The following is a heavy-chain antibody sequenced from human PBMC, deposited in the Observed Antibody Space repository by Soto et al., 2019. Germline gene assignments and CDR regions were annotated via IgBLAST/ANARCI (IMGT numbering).Heavy chain of an antibody. J-gene: IGHJ6*03. V-gene: IGHV4-34*01. CDR3: ASGEEGYYYYMDV. CDR1: GGSFSGYY. CDR2: INHSGST. Sequence: QVQLQQWGAGLLKPSETLSLTCAVYGGSFSGYYWSWIRQPPGKGLEWIGEINHSGSTNYNPSLKSRVTISVDTSKHQFSLKLSSVTAADTAVYYCASGEEGYYYYMDVWGKGTTVTVSS.